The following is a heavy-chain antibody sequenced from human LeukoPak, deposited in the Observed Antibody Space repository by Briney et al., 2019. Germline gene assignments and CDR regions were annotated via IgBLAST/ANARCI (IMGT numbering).Heavy chain of an antibody. CDR3: AKEGGYCSSGTCYPWSFDP. D-gene: IGHD2-15*01. V-gene: IGHV1-2*02. J-gene: IGHJ5*02. CDR1: GYTFTGYY. CDR2: INPNSGGT. Sequence: ASVKVSCKASGYTFTGYYVHWVRQAPGQGIEWMGWINPNSGGTNYAQKFQGRVTMTRDTSISTAYMELSRLRSDDTAVYYCAKEGGYCSSGTCYPWSFDPWGQGTLVTVSS.